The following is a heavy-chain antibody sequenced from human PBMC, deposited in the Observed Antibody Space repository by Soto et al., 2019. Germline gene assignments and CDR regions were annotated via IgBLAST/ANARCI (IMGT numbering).Heavy chain of an antibody. J-gene: IGHJ5*02. Sequence: GGSLRLSCAASGFTFSSYGMHWVRQAPGKGLEWVAVIWYDGSNKYYADSVKGRFTISRDNSKNTLYLQMNSLRAEDTAVYYCARDPTSDFLFDPWGQGTLVTVSS. CDR1: GFTFSSYG. CDR2: IWYDGSNK. D-gene: IGHD3-3*01. V-gene: IGHV3-33*01. CDR3: ARDPTSDFLFDP.